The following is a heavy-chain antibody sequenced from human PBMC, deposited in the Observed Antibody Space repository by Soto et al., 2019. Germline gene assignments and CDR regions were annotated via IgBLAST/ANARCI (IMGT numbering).Heavy chain of an antibody. CDR2: INPSGGST. CDR1: GYTFTSYY. V-gene: IGHV1-46*01. J-gene: IGHJ6*02. CDR3: ARDIFRGDLRGGMDV. D-gene: IGHD2-21*01. Sequence: ASVKVSCKASGYTFTSYYMHWVRQAPGQGLEWMGIINPSGGSTSYAQKFQGRVTMTRDTSTSTVYMELSSLRSEDTAVYYCARDIFRGDLRGGMDVWGQGTTVTVSS.